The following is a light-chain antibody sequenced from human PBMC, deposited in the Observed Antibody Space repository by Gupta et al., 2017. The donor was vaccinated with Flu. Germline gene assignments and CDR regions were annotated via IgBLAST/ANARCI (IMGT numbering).Light chain of an antibody. V-gene: IGKV3D-20*01. J-gene: IGKJ5*01. Sequence: GTLSLSPGERATLSCGASQSVRSRYLAWYQQKRGRAPRLLIYDASSRATGIPDRFSGSGSGTDFTLTISRLEPEDSAVYYCQQEGSSPITFGQGTRVEI. CDR3: QQEGSSPIT. CDR2: DAS. CDR1: QSVRSRY.